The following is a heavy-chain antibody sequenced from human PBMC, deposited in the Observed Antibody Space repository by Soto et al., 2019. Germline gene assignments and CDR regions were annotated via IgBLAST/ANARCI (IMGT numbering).Heavy chain of an antibody. J-gene: IGHJ4*02. D-gene: IGHD5-12*01. CDR1: GGSISSYY. Sequence: SETLSLTCTVSGGSISSYYWSWIRQPPGKGLEWIGNIHYNGNTKYNPSLKSRVTMSVDTSKNQFSLRLISVTAADTAKYFCAREGNLGRWLQPLDFWGQGTLVTVSS. CDR3: AREGNLGRWLQPLDF. V-gene: IGHV4-59*01. CDR2: IHYNGNT.